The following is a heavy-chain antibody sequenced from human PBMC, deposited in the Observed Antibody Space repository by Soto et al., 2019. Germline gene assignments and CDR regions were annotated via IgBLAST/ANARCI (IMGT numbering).Heavy chain of an antibody. CDR2: INPETGGT. CDR1: GYTFTGYY. Sequence: ASVKVSCKASGYTFTGYYVHWVREAPGQGLEWMGWINPETGGTSYAQKFQGRVTLSRYTYINTAYLELSILRFDDAALYFCARERFQVISDGMDVWGQGTTVTVSS. CDR3: ARERFQVISDGMDV. J-gene: IGHJ6*02. V-gene: IGHV1-2*02. D-gene: IGHD2-21*01.